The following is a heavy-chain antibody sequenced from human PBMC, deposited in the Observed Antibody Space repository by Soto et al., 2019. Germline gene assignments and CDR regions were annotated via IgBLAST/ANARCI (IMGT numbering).Heavy chain of an antibody. Sequence: QVQLQESGPGLVKPSQTLSLTCTVSGGSISSGDYYWSWIRQPPGKGLEWIGYIYYSGSTYYNPSLKSRVTISVDTSKNQFSLKLSSVTAADTAVYYCAREYHGLTGGDDAFDIWGQGTMVTVSS. CDR2: IYYSGST. J-gene: IGHJ3*02. CDR1: GGSISSGDYY. CDR3: AREYHGLTGGDDAFDI. D-gene: IGHD3-10*01. V-gene: IGHV4-30-4*01.